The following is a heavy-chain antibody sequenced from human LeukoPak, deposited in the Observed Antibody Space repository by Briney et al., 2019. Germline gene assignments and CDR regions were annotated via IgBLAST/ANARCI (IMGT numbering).Heavy chain of an antibody. J-gene: IGHJ6*02. Sequence: GGSLRLSCAASGXIFSSYAMSWVRQAPGKGLEWVSAISGSAGTTFYADSVKGRFTISRDNSKNTLYLQMNGLRAEDTAVYYCARDPDIVVVVAATPGYGMDVWGQGTTVTASS. CDR1: GXIFSSYA. V-gene: IGHV3-23*01. D-gene: IGHD2-15*01. CDR2: ISGSAGTT. CDR3: ARDPDIVVVVAATPGYGMDV.